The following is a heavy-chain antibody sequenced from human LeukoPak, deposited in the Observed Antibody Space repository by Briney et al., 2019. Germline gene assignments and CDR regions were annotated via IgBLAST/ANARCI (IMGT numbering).Heavy chain of an antibody. Sequence: ASETLSLTCTVSGGSFSSPYWSWIRQPPGKGLEWIGYISYIGSTNYNPSLKSRVTISVDTSKNQFSLRLSSVTAADTAVYYCARDPTTVTKGVDIWGQGTMVTVSS. CDR1: GGSFSSPY. J-gene: IGHJ3*02. V-gene: IGHV4-59*11. CDR3: ARDPTTVTKGVDI. CDR2: ISYIGST. D-gene: IGHD4-17*01.